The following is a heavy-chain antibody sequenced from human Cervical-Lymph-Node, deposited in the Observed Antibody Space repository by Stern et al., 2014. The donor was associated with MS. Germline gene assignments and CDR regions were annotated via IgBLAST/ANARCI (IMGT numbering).Heavy chain of an antibody. Sequence: MQLVESGSEVKKPGVSVKVSCKASEYTHNNYLIHWVRQAPGQRPDWMGVINPSGSTNYAQKVQDRVTMTTDASTSTFYMELSRLRSEDTAVYYCAVRYCSGGRCYSVPDVWGQGTTVIVSS. CDR2: INPSGST. D-gene: IGHD2-15*01. CDR1: EYTHNNYL. V-gene: IGHV1-46*02. J-gene: IGHJ6*02. CDR3: AVRYCSGGRCYSVPDV.